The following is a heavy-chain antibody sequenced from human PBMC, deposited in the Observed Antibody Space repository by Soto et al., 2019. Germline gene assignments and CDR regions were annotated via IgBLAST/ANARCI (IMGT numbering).Heavy chain of an antibody. CDR2: ISYDGSNK. Sequence: QVQLVESGGGVVQPGRSLRLSCAASGFTFSSYAMHWVRQAPGKGLEWVAVISYDGSNKYYADSVKGRFTISRDNSKNTLYLKMNSLRAEDTAVYYCARGGYCSSTSCYSGGGMDVWGQGTTVTVSS. J-gene: IGHJ6*02. V-gene: IGHV3-30-3*01. D-gene: IGHD2-2*01. CDR3: ARGGYCSSTSCYSGGGMDV. CDR1: GFTFSSYA.